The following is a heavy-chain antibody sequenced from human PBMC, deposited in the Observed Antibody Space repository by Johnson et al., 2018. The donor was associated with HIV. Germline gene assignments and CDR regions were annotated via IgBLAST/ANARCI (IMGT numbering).Heavy chain of an antibody. CDR2: ISYDGSNK. CDR1: GFTFSSYA. J-gene: IGHJ3*02. V-gene: IGHV3-30-3*01. CDR3: AKVDSGSYFDAFDI. Sequence: QVQLVESGGGVAQPGRSLRLSCAASGFTFSSYAMHWVRQAPGKGLEWVAVISYDGSNKYYADSVKGRFTISRDNSKNTLYLQMNSLRAEDTAVYYCAKVDSGSYFDAFDIWGQGTMVTVSS. D-gene: IGHD1-26*01.